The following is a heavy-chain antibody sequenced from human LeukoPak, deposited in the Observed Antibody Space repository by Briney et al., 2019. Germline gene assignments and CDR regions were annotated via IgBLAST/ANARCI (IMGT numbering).Heavy chain of an antibody. CDR2: IYPGDSDT. Sequence: GQSLKISCKGSGYSFTSYWIGWVRQMPGKGLAWMGIIYPGDSDTRYSPSFQGQVTISADKSISTAYLQWSSLKASDTAMYYCARHRAVAGTDYWGQGTLVTVSS. V-gene: IGHV5-51*01. CDR1: GYSFTSYW. J-gene: IGHJ4*02. D-gene: IGHD6-19*01. CDR3: ARHRAVAGTDY.